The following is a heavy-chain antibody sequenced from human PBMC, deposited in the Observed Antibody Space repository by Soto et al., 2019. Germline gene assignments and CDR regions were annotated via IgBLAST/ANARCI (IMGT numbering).Heavy chain of an antibody. CDR2: ISSSGSTI. V-gene: IGHV3-48*03. Sequence: PGGSLRLSCAASGFTFSSYEMNWVRQAPGKGLEWVSYISSSGSTIYYADSVKGRFTISRDNAKNSLYLQMNSLRAEDTAVYYCERDSSPGIAVAVLDYWGQGTLVTVYS. J-gene: IGHJ4*02. CDR1: GFTFSSYE. D-gene: IGHD6-19*01. CDR3: ERDSSPGIAVAVLDY.